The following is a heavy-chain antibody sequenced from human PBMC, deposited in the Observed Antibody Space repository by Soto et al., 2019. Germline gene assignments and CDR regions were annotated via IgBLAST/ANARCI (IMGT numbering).Heavy chain of an antibody. D-gene: IGHD4-4*01. CDR3: SRTQAMTTALRGGIDY. CDR2: ISGSGGST. CDR1: GFTFSSYA. Sequence: EVQLLESGGGLVQPGGSLRLSCAASGFTFSSYAMSWVRQAPGKGLEWVSAISGSGGSTYYADSVKGRFTISRDNSKNTLYLQMNSLRAEDTAVYYCSRTQAMTTALRGGIDYWGQGTLVTVSS. V-gene: IGHV3-23*01. J-gene: IGHJ4*02.